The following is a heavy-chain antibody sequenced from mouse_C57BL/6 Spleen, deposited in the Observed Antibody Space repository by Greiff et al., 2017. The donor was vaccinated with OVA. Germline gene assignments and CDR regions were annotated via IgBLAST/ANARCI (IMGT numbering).Heavy chain of an antibody. CDR1: GYAFTNYL. J-gene: IGHJ2*01. D-gene: IGHD2-3*01. CDR3: ARGVVTSYFDY. CDR2: IYPGSGGT. Sequence: VQLQQSGAELVRPGTSVKVSCKASGYAFTNYLIEWVKQRPGQGLEWIGVIYPGSGGTNYNEKFKGKGTLTADKSSSTAYMQLSSLTSEDSAVYFCARGVVTSYFDYWGQGTTLTVSS. V-gene: IGHV1-54*01.